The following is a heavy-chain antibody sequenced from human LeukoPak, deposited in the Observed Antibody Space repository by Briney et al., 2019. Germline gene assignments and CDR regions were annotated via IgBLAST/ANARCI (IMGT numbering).Heavy chain of an antibody. D-gene: IGHD2-2*02. V-gene: IGHV1-69*01. CDR2: IIPIFGTA. J-gene: IGHJ6*03. Sequence: SVKVSCKASGGTFSSYAISWVRQAPGQGLEWMGGIIPIFGTANYAQKFQGRVTITADESTSTAYMELSSLRSEDTAVYYCARVQSGYCSSTSCYTKYYYYYYMDVWGKGTTVTVSS. CDR3: ARVQSGYCSSTSCYTKYYYYYYMDV. CDR1: GGTFSSYA.